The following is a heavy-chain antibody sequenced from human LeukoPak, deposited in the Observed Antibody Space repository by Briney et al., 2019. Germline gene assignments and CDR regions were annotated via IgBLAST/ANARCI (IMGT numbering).Heavy chain of an antibody. CDR1: GYTFTSFD. Sequence: ASVKVSCKTSGYTFTSFDINWVRHTTGHGPEWMGWVNCDNGNTRYARKFQGRVTMTTDTSTSTAYMELRSLRSDDTAVYYCARGGEVTIFGVATLDYWGQGTLVTVSS. CDR3: ARGGEVTIFGVATLDY. D-gene: IGHD3-3*01. J-gene: IGHJ4*02. CDR2: VNCDNGNT. V-gene: IGHV1-8*02.